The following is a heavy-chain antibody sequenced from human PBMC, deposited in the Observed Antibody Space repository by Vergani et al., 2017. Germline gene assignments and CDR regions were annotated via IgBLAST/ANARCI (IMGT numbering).Heavy chain of an antibody. CDR1: GFTFSSYE. Sequence: EVQLVESGGGLVQPGGSLRLSCAASGFTFSSYEMNWVRQAPGKGLEWVSYISSSGSTIYYADSVKGRFTISRDNAKNSLYLQMNSLRAEDTALYYCARERNAYYDFWSGYYTQYYFDYWGQGTLVTVSS. J-gene: IGHJ4*02. CDR2: ISSSGSTI. V-gene: IGHV3-48*03. CDR3: ARERNAYYDFWSGYYTQYYFDY. D-gene: IGHD3-3*01.